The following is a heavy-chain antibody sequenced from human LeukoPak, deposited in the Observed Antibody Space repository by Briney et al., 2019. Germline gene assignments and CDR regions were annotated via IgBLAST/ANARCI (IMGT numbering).Heavy chain of an antibody. J-gene: IGHJ5*02. CDR2: IDHNGST. D-gene: IGHD3-10*01. CDR3: ARHLVVGRFDP. CDR1: GGSFSGYY. Sequence: SETLSLTCVVYGGSFSGYYWSWIRQPPGKGLEWIGEIDHNGSTNYIPSLKSRVTISVDTSKNQFSLKLRSMTAADTAVYYCARHLVVGRFDPWGQGTLVTVSS. V-gene: IGHV4-34*01.